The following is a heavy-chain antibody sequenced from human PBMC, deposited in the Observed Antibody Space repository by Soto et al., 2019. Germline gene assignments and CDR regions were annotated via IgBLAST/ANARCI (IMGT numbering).Heavy chain of an antibody. Sequence: QVQLQESGPGLVKPSETLSLTCAVSGDSISSYYCMWIRQPPGKGLESIGYLYYGRSANYNPSLKRRITLSLXTSTNQCSPTLSSMTAADTAVYYCALRSMAVVPEYWGQGTLVTVSS. CDR1: GDSISSYY. CDR2: LYYGRSA. J-gene: IGHJ4*02. D-gene: IGHD3-22*01. CDR3: ALRSMAVVPEY. V-gene: IGHV4-59*01.